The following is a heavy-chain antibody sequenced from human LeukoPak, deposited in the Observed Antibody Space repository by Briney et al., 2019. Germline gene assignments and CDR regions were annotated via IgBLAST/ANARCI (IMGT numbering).Heavy chain of an antibody. D-gene: IGHD4-17*01. CDR2: INHSGST. CDR3: ARHDTVTTLPIVY. J-gene: IGHJ4*02. Sequence: PSETLSLTCAVYGGSFSGYYWSWIRQPPGKGLEWIGEINHSGSTNYNPSPKSRVTISVDTSKNQFSLKLSSVTAADTAVYYCARHDTVTTLPIVYWGQGTLVTVSS. V-gene: IGHV4-34*01. CDR1: GGSFSGYY.